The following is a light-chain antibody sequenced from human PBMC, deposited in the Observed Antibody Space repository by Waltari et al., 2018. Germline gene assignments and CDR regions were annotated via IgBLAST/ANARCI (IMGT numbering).Light chain of an antibody. CDR1: SRAVGGYNY. V-gene: IGLV2-11*02. CDR3: CSYAGSYTYV. J-gene: IGLJ6*01. CDR2: DVS. Sequence: QSALTQPRSVSGSPGQSVTIACTGTSRAVGGYNYVSWYQPHPGKAPKLMIYDVSKRPSGVPDRFSGSKSGNTASLTISGLQAEDEADYYCCSYAGSYTYVFGSGTKVTVL.